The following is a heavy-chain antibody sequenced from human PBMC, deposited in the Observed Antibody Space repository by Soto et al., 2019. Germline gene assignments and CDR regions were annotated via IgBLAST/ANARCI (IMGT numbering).Heavy chain of an antibody. CDR2: ISSSSSYI. CDR3: AAATLYCSSTSCYDDN. J-gene: IGHJ4*02. V-gene: IGHV3-21*01. Sequence: EVQLVESGGGLVKPGGSLRLSCAASGFTFSSYSMNWVRQAPGKGLEWVSSISSSSSYIYYADSVKGRFTISRDNAKNSLYLQMNSLRAEDTAVYYCAAATLYCSSTSCYDDNWGQGTLVTVSS. D-gene: IGHD2-2*01. CDR1: GFTFSSYS.